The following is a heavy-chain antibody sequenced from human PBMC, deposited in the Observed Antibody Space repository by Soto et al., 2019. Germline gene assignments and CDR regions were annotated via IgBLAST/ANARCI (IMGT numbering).Heavy chain of an antibody. V-gene: IGHV4-4*07. CDR1: GGSMSNYY. CDR2: IYSTGNT. Sequence: SETLSLTCTVSGGSMSNYYWSWIRQPAGKGLEWIGHIYSTGNTNYSPSLRSRVSMSVDTSKNQFSLKLSSVTAADTAVYYCARPRAPFNTGYYGGFDPWGQGTLVTVSS. CDR3: ARPRAPFNTGYYGGFDP. J-gene: IGHJ5*02. D-gene: IGHD3-9*01.